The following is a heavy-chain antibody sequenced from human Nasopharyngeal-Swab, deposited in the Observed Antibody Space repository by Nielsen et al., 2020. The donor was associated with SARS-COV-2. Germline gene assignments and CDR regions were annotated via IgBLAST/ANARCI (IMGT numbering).Heavy chain of an antibody. V-gene: IGHV3-23*01. CDR1: GFTFNNYA. CDR2: ISGSGGTI. D-gene: IGHD5-12*01. Sequence: GGSLRLSCAASGFTFNNYAMSWVRQAPGKGLEWVSAISGSGGTIYYADSVKGRFTISRDNAKNSLYLQMNSLRAEDTAVYYCARESGYIDYWGQGTLVTVSS. J-gene: IGHJ4*02. CDR3: ARESGYIDY.